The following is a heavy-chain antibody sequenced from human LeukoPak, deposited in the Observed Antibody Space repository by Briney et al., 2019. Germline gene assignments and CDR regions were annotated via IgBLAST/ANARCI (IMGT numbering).Heavy chain of an antibody. CDR1: GGSISSSSYY. J-gene: IGHJ4*02. CDR3: ARSSSSWYGDYFDY. D-gene: IGHD6-13*01. Sequence: SETLSLTCTVPGGSISSSSYYWGWIRQPPGKGLEWIGSIYYSGSTYYNPSLKSRVTISVDTSKNQFSLKLGSVTAADTAVYYCARSSSSWYGDYFDYWGQGTLVTVSS. CDR2: IYYSGST. V-gene: IGHV4-39*01.